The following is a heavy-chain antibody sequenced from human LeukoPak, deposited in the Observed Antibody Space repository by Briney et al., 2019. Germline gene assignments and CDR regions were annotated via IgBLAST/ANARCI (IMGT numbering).Heavy chain of an antibody. CDR3: ARRASIAARSNNWFDP. CDR2: IIPIFGTA. D-gene: IGHD6-6*01. V-gene: IGHV1-69*05. Sequence: ASVKVSCKASGGTFSSYAISWVRQAPGQGLEWMGGIIPIFGTANYAQKFQGRVTITRNTSISTAYMELSSLRSEDTAVYYCARRASIAARSNNWFDPWGQGTLVTVSS. CDR1: GGTFSSYA. J-gene: IGHJ5*02.